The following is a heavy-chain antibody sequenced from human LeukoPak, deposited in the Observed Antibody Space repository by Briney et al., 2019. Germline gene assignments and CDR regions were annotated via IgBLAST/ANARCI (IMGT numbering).Heavy chain of an antibody. J-gene: IGHJ4*02. Sequence: GGSLRLSCAASGFTFSGYWMHWVRQAPGKGLVWVSRIDSDGSRTTYAHSVKGRFTISRDNAKNTLYLQMNSLRAEDTAVYYCARTYGGLDYWGQGTLVTVSS. CDR3: ARTYGGLDY. D-gene: IGHD4-23*01. CDR1: GFTFSGYW. V-gene: IGHV3-74*01. CDR2: IDSDGSRT.